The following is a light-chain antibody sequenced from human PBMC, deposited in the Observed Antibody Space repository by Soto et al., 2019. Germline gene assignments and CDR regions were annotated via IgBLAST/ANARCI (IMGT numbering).Light chain of an antibody. CDR3: QQYNSYWWT. CDR1: QSISSW. Sequence: DIQMTQSPSTLSASVGDRVTITCRASQSISSWLAWYQQKPGKAPKLLIYKASSLESGVPSRFSGSGSGTEFTLTISSLQPDDFATYYCQQYNSYWWTFGLGTKVEIK. J-gene: IGKJ1*01. CDR2: KAS. V-gene: IGKV1-5*03.